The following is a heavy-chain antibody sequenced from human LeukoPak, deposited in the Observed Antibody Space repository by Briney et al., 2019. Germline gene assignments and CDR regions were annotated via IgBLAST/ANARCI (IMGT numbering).Heavy chain of an antibody. Sequence: TGGSLRLSCAAFGFTFSSYSMNWVRQAPGKGLEWVSYISSSSSSTYYADSVKGRFTISRDNTKKSLYLLMDSLRAEDTAVYYCARDAASGNNWFDPWGQGTLVTVSS. CDR3: ARDAASGNNWFDP. V-gene: IGHV3-48*01. CDR1: GFTFSSYS. D-gene: IGHD3-3*01. J-gene: IGHJ5*02. CDR2: ISSSSSST.